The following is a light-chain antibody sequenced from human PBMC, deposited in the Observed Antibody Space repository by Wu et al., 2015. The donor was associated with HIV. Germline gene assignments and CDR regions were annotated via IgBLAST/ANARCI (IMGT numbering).Light chain of an antibody. V-gene: IGKV3-11*01. CDR2: DTS. CDR1: QSVGNY. Sequence: EIVLTQSPATLSLSPGERATLSCRASQSVGNYLAWYHQKPGQAPRLLIYDTSNRATGIPARFSGSGSGTDLTLTISSLEPEDFAVYYCQQRSNWPITFGQGTRLEI. J-gene: IGKJ5*01. CDR3: QQRSNWPIT.